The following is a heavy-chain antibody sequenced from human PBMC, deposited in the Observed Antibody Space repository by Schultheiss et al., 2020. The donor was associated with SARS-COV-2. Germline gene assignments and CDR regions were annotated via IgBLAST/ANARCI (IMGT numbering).Heavy chain of an antibody. Sequence: ASVKVSCKASGHTFTTYYIHWVRQAPGQGLEWMGRINPNSGGTDYAQKFQGRVTMTRDTSISTAYMELSRLRSDDTAVYYCATYVEMATIDDGWFDPWGQGTLVTVSS. CDR1: GHTFTTYY. D-gene: IGHD5-24*01. CDR2: INPNSGGT. CDR3: ATYVEMATIDDGWFDP. J-gene: IGHJ5*02. V-gene: IGHV1-2*06.